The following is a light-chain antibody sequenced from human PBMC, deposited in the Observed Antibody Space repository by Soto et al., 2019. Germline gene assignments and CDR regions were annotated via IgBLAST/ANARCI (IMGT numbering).Light chain of an antibody. CDR1: SSDIGSYNL. Sequence: QSVLTQPASVSGSPGQSITISCTGTSSDIGSYNLVSWYQQHPGTAPKLMIYEAFKRPSGVSNRFSGSKSGDTASLTISGLQAEDEADYYCCSYAGSTTLYVFGTGTKVTAL. CDR3: CSYAGSTTLYV. J-gene: IGLJ1*01. CDR2: EAF. V-gene: IGLV2-23*01.